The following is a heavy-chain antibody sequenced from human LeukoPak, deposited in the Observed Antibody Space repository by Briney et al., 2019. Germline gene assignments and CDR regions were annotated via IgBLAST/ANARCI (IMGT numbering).Heavy chain of an antibody. CDR2: INPNSGGT. Sequence: ASVKVSCKASGYTFTGYYMHWVRQAPGQGLEWMGWINPNSGGTNYAQKFQGRVTMTRDTSISTAYMELSRLRSDDTAVYYCARVGVREIEEPRRDGYNLDYWGQGTLVTVSS. CDR3: ARVGVREIEEPRRDGYNLDY. CDR1: GYTFTGYY. J-gene: IGHJ4*02. V-gene: IGHV1-2*02. D-gene: IGHD5-24*01.